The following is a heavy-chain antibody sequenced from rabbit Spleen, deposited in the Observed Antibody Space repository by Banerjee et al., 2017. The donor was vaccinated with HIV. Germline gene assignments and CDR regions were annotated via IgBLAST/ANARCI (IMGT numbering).Heavy chain of an antibody. Sequence: QSLEESGGDLVKPGASLTLACTASGFSFSSNYYMCWVRQAPGKGLEWIGCIYTGNDRIWYASWAKGRFTISSHNAQNTLYLQLSSLTGADTATYFCVRDQAGDADYGPYYLNLWGQGTLVTVS. J-gene: IGHJ4*01. V-gene: IGHV1S40*01. CDR2: IYTGNDRI. CDR1: GFSFSSNYY. CDR3: VRDQAGDADYGPYYLNL. D-gene: IGHD2-1*01.